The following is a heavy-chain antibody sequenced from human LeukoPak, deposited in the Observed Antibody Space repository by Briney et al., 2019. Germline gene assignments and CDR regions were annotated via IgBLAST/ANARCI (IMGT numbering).Heavy chain of an antibody. Sequence: GGSLRLSCTASGFTFSSYAMHWVRQAPGKGLEYVSAISSNGGSTYYADSVKGRFTISRDNSKNTLYLQMNSLRAEDTAVYYCAKDPTIRFLEWLLSGNYFDYWGQGTLVTVSS. V-gene: IGHV3-64*04. J-gene: IGHJ4*02. CDR1: GFTFSSYA. CDR2: ISSNGGST. D-gene: IGHD3-3*01. CDR3: AKDPTIRFLEWLLSGNYFDY.